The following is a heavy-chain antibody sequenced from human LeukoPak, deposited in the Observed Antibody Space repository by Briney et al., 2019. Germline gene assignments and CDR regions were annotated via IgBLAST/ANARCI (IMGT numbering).Heavy chain of an antibody. D-gene: IGHD3-10*01. CDR2: LSGSGGNT. Sequence: GGSLRLSCAASGFTFRSHAMSWVRQSPGKGLEWISGLSGSGGNTYYADSVKGRSTISRDNSNDTLNLQMNSLRVDDTAVYFCVKSLSRGTMVRGSLGYYGMDVWGQGTTVIVSS. V-gene: IGHV3-23*01. CDR1: GFTFRSHA. CDR3: VKSLSRGTMVRGSLGYYGMDV. J-gene: IGHJ6*01.